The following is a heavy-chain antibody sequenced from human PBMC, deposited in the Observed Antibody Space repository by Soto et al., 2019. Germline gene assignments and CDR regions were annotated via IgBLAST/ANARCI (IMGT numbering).Heavy chain of an antibody. D-gene: IGHD6-6*01. CDR1: GYTFTGYY. Sequence: ASVKVSCKASGYTFTGYYMHWVRQAPGQGLEWMGWINPNSGGTNYAQKFQGWVTMTRDTSISTAYMELSRLRSDDMAVYYCARDRSSSESYYYYMDVWGKGTTVTVSS. J-gene: IGHJ6*03. V-gene: IGHV1-2*04. CDR3: ARDRSSSESYYYYMDV. CDR2: INPNSGGT.